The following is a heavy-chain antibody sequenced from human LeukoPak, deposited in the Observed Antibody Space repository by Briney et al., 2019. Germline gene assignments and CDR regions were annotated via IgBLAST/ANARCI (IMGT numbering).Heavy chain of an antibody. D-gene: IGHD2/OR15-2a*01. CDR3: ARGSNSDAFDI. CDR2: IYYSGST. V-gene: IGHV4-59*12. J-gene: IGHJ3*02. Sequence: SETLSLTCTVSGGSISSYYWSWIRQPPGKGLEWIGYIYYSGSTNYNPSLKSRVTISVDRSKNQFSLKLSSVTAADTAVYYCARGSNSDAFDIWGQGTMVTVSS. CDR1: GGSISSYY.